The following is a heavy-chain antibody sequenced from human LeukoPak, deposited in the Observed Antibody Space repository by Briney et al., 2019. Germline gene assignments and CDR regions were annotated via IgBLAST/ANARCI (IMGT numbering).Heavy chain of an antibody. D-gene: IGHD2-2*01. CDR2: INHSGNT. CDR3: VRAFVVVPTPPGVPVFSFDS. Sequence: SETLSLTCAVYGGSFRGYYWSWIRQPPGKGLEWIGEINHSGNTNYNPSLKSRVTISVDTSKNQFSLKLSSVTAADTAVYHCVRAFVVVPTPPGVPVFSFDSWGKGTLVTVSS. V-gene: IGHV4-34*01. J-gene: IGHJ4*02. CDR1: GGSFRGYY.